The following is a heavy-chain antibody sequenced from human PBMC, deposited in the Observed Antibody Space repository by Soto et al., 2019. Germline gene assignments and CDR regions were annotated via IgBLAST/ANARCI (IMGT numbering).Heavy chain of an antibody. CDR3: AREDIPADGPFDY. V-gene: IGHV3-48*03. CDR2: IHSTGNFI. D-gene: IGHD6-13*01. Sequence: GGSLRLSCAASGFTFSNYEINWVRQAPGKGLEWVSYIHSTGNFIHYADSVKGRFTISRDDAKNSVYLQMNSLRAEDTALYYCAREDIPADGPFDYWGPGILVTVSS. CDR1: GFTFSNYE. J-gene: IGHJ4*02.